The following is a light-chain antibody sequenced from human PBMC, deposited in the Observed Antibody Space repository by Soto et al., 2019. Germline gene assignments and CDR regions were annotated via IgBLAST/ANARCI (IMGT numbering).Light chain of an antibody. CDR3: QQYGGSPLFT. CDR1: QTVSSK. CDR2: DTS. Sequence: EIVLTQSPATLSSSPGERATLSCRASQTVSSKLAWYQHKPGQAPRLLIYDTSNRATGIPARFSGSGSGTDFTLTISSLEPEDFAVYYCQQYGGSPLFTFGPGTKVEI. J-gene: IGKJ3*01. V-gene: IGKV3-11*01.